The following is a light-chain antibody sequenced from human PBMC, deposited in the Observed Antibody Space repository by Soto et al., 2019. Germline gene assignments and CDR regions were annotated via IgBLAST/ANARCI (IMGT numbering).Light chain of an antibody. V-gene: IGLV2-14*03. CDR2: GVS. CDR1: SSDVGGYNY. J-gene: IGLJ2*01. CDR3: NSYASGNSPVL. Sequence: QSALTQPASLSGSPGQSITISCTGTSSDVGGYNYVSWYQQHPGKAPRLMIYGVSNRPLGVSYRFSGSKSGNTASLTISGFQAEDEADYYCNSYASGNSPVLFGGGTKLTVL.